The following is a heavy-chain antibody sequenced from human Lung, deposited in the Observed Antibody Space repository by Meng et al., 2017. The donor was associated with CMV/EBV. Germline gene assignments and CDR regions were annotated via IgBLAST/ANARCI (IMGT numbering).Heavy chain of an antibody. CDR2: INPYNGNT. V-gene: IGHV1-18*01. J-gene: IGHJ6*02. Sequence: ASAXDFXNASAYTFTTYGVIWVRHAPGQGLQWVGWINPYNGNTPYAQTFQGRVTVTTNTSTTTACMELWSLISDDTAVYYCARGPLARDPPTYCSSWDATAYYGMDFWGQGXTVTVS. D-gene: IGHD6-13*01. CDR1: AYTFTTYG. CDR3: ARGPLARDPPTYCSSWDATAYYGMDF.